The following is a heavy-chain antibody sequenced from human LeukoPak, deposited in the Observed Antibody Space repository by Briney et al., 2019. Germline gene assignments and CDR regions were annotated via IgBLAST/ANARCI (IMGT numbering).Heavy chain of an antibody. CDR3: ARIVGAYGFDH. D-gene: IGHD1-26*01. CDR2: IRLDGSEK. CDR1: GFTFGKYW. J-gene: IGHJ4*02. Sequence: PGGSLRLSCVASGFTFGKYWMSWVRQAPGKGLEWVANIRLDGSEKNYVDSVKGRFTISRDNAKNTLYLQMNSLRAEDTAVYYCARIVGAYGFDHWGQGTLVTVSS. V-gene: IGHV3-7*01.